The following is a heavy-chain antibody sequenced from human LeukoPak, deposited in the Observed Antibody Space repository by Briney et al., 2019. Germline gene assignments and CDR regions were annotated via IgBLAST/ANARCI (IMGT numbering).Heavy chain of an antibody. CDR2: INHSGST. V-gene: IGHV4-34*01. CDR3: ARRLIRARFRAGSYYNQYYMDV. CDR1: GGSFSGYY. J-gene: IGHJ6*03. D-gene: IGHD3-10*01. Sequence: SETLSLTCAVYGGSFSGYYWSWIRQPPGKGLEWIGEINHSGSTNYNPSLKSRVTISVDTSKKQFSLMLSSVTAADTAVYYCARRLIRARFRAGSYYNQYYMDVWGKGTTVTISS.